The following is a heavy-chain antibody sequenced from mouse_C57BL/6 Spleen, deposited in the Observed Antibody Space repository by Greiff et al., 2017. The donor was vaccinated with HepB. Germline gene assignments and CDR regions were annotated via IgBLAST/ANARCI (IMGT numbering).Heavy chain of an antibody. CDR1: GYTFTSYW. CDR2: IYPSDSET. V-gene: IGHV1-61*01. J-gene: IGHJ1*03. CDR3: ARYGYYSDWYFDV. D-gene: IGHD2-3*01. Sequence: QLHHPFSYLVRPLSSVKLSCKASGYTFTSYWMDWVKQSPGQGLEWIGNIYPSDSETHYNQKFKDKATLTVDKSSSTAYMQLSSLTSEDSAVYYCARYGYYSDWYFDVWGTGTTVTVSS.